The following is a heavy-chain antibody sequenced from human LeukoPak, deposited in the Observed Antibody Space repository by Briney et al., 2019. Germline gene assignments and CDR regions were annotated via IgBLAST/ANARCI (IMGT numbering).Heavy chain of an antibody. Sequence: SETLSLTCAVYGGSFSGYYWSWIRQPPGKGLEWSGEIDHSGSTNYNPSLKSRVTISVDTSKNQFSLKLSSVTAADTAVYYCARGRKKRGWPRRGDAFDIWGQGTMVTVSS. CDR2: IDHSGST. D-gene: IGHD2-15*01. CDR3: ARGRKKRGWPRRGDAFDI. J-gene: IGHJ3*02. CDR1: GGSFSGYY. V-gene: IGHV4-34*01.